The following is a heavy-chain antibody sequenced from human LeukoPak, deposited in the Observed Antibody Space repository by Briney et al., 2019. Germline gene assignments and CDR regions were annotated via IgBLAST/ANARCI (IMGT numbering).Heavy chain of an antibody. CDR3: ARDYCSSTSCLFDY. CDR1: GYTFTGYH. Sequence: GVSVKVSCRASGYTFTGYHIHWVRQAPGQGLEWMGRINPNSGDTNYAQNFQGRVTMTRDTSINTAYMELSRLRSDDTAVYYCARDYCSSTSCLFDYWGQGTLVTVSS. D-gene: IGHD2-2*01. V-gene: IGHV1-2*06. CDR2: INPNSGDT. J-gene: IGHJ4*02.